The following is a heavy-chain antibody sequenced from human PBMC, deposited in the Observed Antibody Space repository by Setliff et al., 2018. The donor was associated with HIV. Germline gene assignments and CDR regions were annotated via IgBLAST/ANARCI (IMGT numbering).Heavy chain of an antibody. CDR1: GFTFNTYA. CDR3: ARYALAVPGYHNAFDI. V-gene: IGHV3-23*01. CDR2: ISADGLTT. Sequence: GGSLRLSCAASGFTFNTYAVTWVRQAPGKGLEWVSVISADGLTTFYADSVKGRFTISRDDSKNTLYLQMNSLRAEDTAVYYCARYALAVPGYHNAFDIWGQGTMVT. D-gene: IGHD6-19*01. J-gene: IGHJ3*02.